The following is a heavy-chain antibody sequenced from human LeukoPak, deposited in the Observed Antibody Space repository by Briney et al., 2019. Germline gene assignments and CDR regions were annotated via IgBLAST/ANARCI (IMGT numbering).Heavy chain of an antibody. CDR2: IYYSGST. J-gene: IGHJ4*02. CDR3: ARHEPLDGYNWDN. V-gene: IGHV4-59*08. Sequence: SETLSLTCTVSGGSISSFYWSWIRQPPGKGLEGIGYIYYSGSTNYNPSLKSRLTISVDTSKNQFSLKLSSVTAADTPVYYCARHEPLDGYNWDNWGQGTLVTVSS. D-gene: IGHD5-24*01. CDR1: GGSISSFY.